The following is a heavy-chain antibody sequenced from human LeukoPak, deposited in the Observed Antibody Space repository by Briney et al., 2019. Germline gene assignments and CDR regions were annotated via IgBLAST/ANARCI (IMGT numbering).Heavy chain of an antibody. CDR1: GGSISSSSYY. J-gene: IGHJ6*03. V-gene: IGHV4-39*07. Sequence: SETLSLTCTVSGGSISSSSYYWGWLRQPPGKGLEWTGSIYYSGNTYYNPSLRSRVAISVDTSKNQFSLELSSVAAADTAVYYCARLHADTTLTPYYYYIYVWGKGTTVTVSS. D-gene: IGHD1-1*01. CDR3: ARLHADTTLTPYYYYIYV. CDR2: IYYSGNT.